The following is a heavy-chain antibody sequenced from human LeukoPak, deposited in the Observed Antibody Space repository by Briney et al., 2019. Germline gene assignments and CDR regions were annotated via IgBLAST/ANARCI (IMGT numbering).Heavy chain of an antibody. Sequence: PSETLSLTCAVYGGSFSGYYWSWIRQPPGKGLEWIGEINHSGSTNYNPSFKSRVTISVDTSKNQFSLKLSSVTAADTAVYYCARGGYSYGRTYWYFDLWGRGTLVTVSS. J-gene: IGHJ2*01. D-gene: IGHD5-18*01. V-gene: IGHV4-34*01. CDR2: INHSGST. CDR3: ARGGYSYGRTYWYFDL. CDR1: GGSFSGYY.